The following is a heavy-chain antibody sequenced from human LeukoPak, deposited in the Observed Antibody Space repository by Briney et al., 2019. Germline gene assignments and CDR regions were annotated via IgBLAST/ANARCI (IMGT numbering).Heavy chain of an antibody. Sequence: GGSLRLSCAASGFTFSSYAMHWVRQAPGKGLEGVAVISYDGSNKYYADSVKGRFTISRDNSKNTLYLQMNSLRAEDTAVYYCARGSAGSSWLNLDYWGQGTLVTVSS. CDR3: ARGSAGSSWLNLDY. D-gene: IGHD6-13*01. V-gene: IGHV3-30*04. CDR2: ISYDGSNK. CDR1: GFTFSSYA. J-gene: IGHJ4*02.